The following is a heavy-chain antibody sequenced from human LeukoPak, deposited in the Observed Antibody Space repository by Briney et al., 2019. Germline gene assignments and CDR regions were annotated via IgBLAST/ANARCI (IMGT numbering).Heavy chain of an antibody. J-gene: IGHJ5*02. V-gene: IGHV4-34*01. CDR3: ARDVGCSSTSCYPGDNWFDP. CDR1: GGSFSGYY. Sequence: PSETLSLTCAVYGGSFSGYYWSWIRQPPGKGLEWIGEINHSGSTNYNPSLKSRVTISVDTSKNQFSLKLSSVTAADTAVYYCARDVGCSSTSCYPGDNWFDPWGQGTLVTVSS. D-gene: IGHD2-2*01. CDR2: INHSGST.